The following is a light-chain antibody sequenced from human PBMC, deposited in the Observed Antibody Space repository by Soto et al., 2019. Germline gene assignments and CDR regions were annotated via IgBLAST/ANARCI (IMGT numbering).Light chain of an antibody. CDR2: DVS. CDR1: SSDVGGYNY. CDR3: CSYAGSYTLKV. V-gene: IGLV2-11*01. Sequence: QSALTQPRSVSGSPGQSVTISCTGTSSDVGGYNYVSWYQQHPGKAPKLMIYDVSKRPSGVPDRFSGSKSGNTASLTISGLQAEDGADYYCCSYAGSYTLKVFGGGTKLTVL. J-gene: IGLJ2*01.